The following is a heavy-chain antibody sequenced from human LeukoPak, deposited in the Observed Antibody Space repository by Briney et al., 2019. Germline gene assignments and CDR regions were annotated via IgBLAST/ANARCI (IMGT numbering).Heavy chain of an antibody. D-gene: IGHD2-8*01. Sequence: SETLSLTCTVSGGSISSYYWSWIRQPPGKGLEWIGYIYYSGSTNYNPSLKSRVTISVDTSKNQFSLKLSSVTAADTAVYYCARTSSNLNWFDPWGQGTLVTVSS. V-gene: IGHV4-59*08. CDR3: ARTSSNLNWFDP. CDR1: GGSISSYY. CDR2: IYYSGST. J-gene: IGHJ5*02.